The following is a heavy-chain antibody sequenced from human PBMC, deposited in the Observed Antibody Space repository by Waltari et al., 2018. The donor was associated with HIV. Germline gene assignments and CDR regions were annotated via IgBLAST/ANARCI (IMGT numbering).Heavy chain of an antibody. J-gene: IGHJ4*02. CDR2: ISGDGST. V-gene: IGHV3-23*01. D-gene: IGHD6-19*01. CDR1: GFTFSSYA. CDR3: AKLLVVAGTSADF. Sequence: EVQLLESGGGLIKPGGSLRLSCAASGFTFSSYAMSWVRQAPGKGLEWVSVISGDGSTYYAGSVKGRFTISRDTSKSTVYLQMNDLRAEDTALYFCAKLLVVAGTSADFWGQGILVTVSS.